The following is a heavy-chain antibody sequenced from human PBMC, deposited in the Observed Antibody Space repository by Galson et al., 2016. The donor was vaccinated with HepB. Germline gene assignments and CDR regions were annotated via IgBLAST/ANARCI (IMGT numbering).Heavy chain of an antibody. CDR1: GGSISSYY. CDR2: IYYSGTT. J-gene: IGHJ4*02. V-gene: IGHV4-59*01. D-gene: IGHD1-26*01. Sequence: ETLSLTCTVSGGSISSYYWSWIRQPPGKGLEWIGYIYYSGTTNYNPSLKSRVTISVDTSKNQFSLKLSSVTAADTAMYYCARGGRIFDYWGQGTLVTVSS. CDR3: ARGGRIFDY.